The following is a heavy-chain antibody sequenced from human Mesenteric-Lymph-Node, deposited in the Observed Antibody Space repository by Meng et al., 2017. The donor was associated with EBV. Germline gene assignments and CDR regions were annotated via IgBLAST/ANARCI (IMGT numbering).Heavy chain of an antibody. CDR2: VIHSGNT. J-gene: IGHJ4*02. CDR3: ATGWGKANY. D-gene: IGHD3-16*01. CDR1: GDSFSAYY. V-gene: IGHV4-34*12. Sequence: HQQEWGAGLLKPSETLSLTCAAYGDSFSAYYWGWLRQPPGRGLEGIGDVIHSGNTSYSPSLKSRVTISVDTSKRQFSLKLRSMTAADTAVYYCATGWGKANYWGQGTLVTVSS.